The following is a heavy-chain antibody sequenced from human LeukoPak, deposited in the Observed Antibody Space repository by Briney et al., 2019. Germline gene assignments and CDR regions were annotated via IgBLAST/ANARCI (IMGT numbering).Heavy chain of an antibody. CDR3: ARSPARGYDVLTNYNDY. V-gene: IGHV1-18*01. CDR2: ISTYNPNT. J-gene: IGHJ4*02. Sequence: HGVSVEVSCKASGYSFTAYVISWVRQAPGQGLEWMGWISTYNPNTNYAHKFQGRVTMTTDTSTSTVYMELRSLTSDDTAVYYCARSPARGYDVLTNYNDYWGQGTLVTVSS. D-gene: IGHD3-9*01. CDR1: GYSFTAYV.